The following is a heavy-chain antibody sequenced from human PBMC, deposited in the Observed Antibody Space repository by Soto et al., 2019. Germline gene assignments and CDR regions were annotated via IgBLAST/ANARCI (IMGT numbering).Heavy chain of an antibody. V-gene: IGHV4-59*08. D-gene: IGHD4-17*01. CDR3: VRQGIDYLHGLVDV. Sequence: QVQLQQSGPRLVKPSETLSLTCTVSSGPDRSHNWGWIRQPPGRGLEWIGYVYYTGDTAYNPSLRGRVTISADTSTTDTSLPLNSVTAADTAVYYCVRQGIDYLHGLVDVWGQGTTVSVSS. CDR1: SGPDRSHN. J-gene: IGHJ6*02. CDR2: VYYTGDT.